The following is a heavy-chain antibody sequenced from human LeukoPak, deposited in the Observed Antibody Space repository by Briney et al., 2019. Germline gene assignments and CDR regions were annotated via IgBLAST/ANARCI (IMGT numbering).Heavy chain of an antibody. D-gene: IGHD5-12*01. CDR2: IIPLLDTS. CDR1: GGTFSNYA. CDR3: ARAQAGNYDWPLDL. J-gene: IGHJ5*02. V-gene: IGHV1-69*05. Sequence: SVKVSCKASGGTFSNYALSWVRQAPGQGLEWMGAIIPLLDTSNYPPKFQDRVTITTDESTSTAYMELSSLRSDDTAVCYCARAQAGNYDWPLDLWGQGTLVTVSS.